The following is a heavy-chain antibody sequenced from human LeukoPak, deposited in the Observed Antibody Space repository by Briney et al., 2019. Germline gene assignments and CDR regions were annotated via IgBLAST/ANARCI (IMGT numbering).Heavy chain of an antibody. CDR1: GYTLTELS. J-gene: IGHJ6*02. V-gene: IGHV1-24*01. CDR3: AKDILAYYDSSGTYGMDV. CDR2: FDPEDGET. D-gene: IGHD3-22*01. Sequence: ASVKVSCKVSGYTLTELSMHWVRQAPGKGLEWMGGFDPEDGETIYAQKFQGRVTMTEDTSTDTAYMELSSLRSEDTAVCYCAKDILAYYDSSGTYGMDVWGQGTTVTVSS.